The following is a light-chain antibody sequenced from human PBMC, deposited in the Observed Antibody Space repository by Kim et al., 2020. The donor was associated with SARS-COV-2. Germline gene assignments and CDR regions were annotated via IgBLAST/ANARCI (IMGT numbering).Light chain of an antibody. Sequence: QLVLSQSPSASASLGASVKLTCTLSSGHSNYAIAWHQQQPEKGPRYLMKVNSDGSLTKGDGIPDRFSGSSSGAERYLTISSLQSEDEADYYCQTWGTGIHVFGGGTKLTVL. CDR3: QTWGTGIHV. CDR2: VNSDGSL. J-gene: IGLJ3*02. V-gene: IGLV4-69*01. CDR1: SGHSNYA.